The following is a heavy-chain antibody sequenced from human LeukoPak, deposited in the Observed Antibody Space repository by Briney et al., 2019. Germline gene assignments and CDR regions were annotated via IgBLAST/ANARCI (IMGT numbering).Heavy chain of an antibody. J-gene: IGHJ2*01. CDR1: GFTFSSYE. CDR3: ARGDRGSGYFDL. Sequence: GGSLRLSCPASGFTFSSYEMNWVRRTPGKGLEWVSYISSSGFSTYYADSVKGRFTISRDNAKTSLYLQMNSLRAEDTGVYYCARGDRGSGYFDLWGRGTLVTVSS. CDR2: ISSSGFST. V-gene: IGHV3-48*03. D-gene: IGHD2-21*01.